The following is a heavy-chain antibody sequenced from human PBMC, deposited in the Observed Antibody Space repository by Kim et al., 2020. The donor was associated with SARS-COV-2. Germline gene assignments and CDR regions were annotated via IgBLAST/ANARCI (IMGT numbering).Heavy chain of an antibody. J-gene: IGHJ3*02. Sequence: NPSLKSRVTISVDTSKNQFSLKLSSVTAADTAVYYCASLIAVAGTGHQAIWGQGTMVTVSS. CDR3: ASLIAVAGTGHQAI. D-gene: IGHD6-19*01. V-gene: IGHV4-39*01.